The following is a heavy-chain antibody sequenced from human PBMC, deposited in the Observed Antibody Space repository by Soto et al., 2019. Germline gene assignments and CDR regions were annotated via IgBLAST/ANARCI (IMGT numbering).Heavy chain of an antibody. CDR1: GGFISSHY. J-gene: IGHJ1*01. Sequence: PSETLSLTCSVSGGFISSHYWSWIRQPPGKGLEWIGYIYSSGSTNYNPSLKSRVTISVDTSKNQFSLKLNSVTAADTAVYYCARSNSWSDEFFQKWGQGTLVTVSS. D-gene: IGHD6-13*01. CDR2: IYSSGST. V-gene: IGHV4-59*11. CDR3: ARSNSWSDEFFQK.